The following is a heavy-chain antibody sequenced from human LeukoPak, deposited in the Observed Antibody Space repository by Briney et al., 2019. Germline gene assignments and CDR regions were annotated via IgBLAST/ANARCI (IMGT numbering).Heavy chain of an antibody. CDR3: ARTLTVTTHGHGGDY. D-gene: IGHD4-17*01. CDR2: INPSGGST. J-gene: IGHJ4*02. CDR1: GYTFTSYY. V-gene: IGHV1-46*01. Sequence: GASVKASCKASGYTFTSYYMHWVRQAPGQGLKWMGIINPSGGSTSYAQKFQGRVTMTRDTSTSTVYMELSSLRSEDTAVYYCARTLTVTTHGHGGDYWGQGTLVTVSS.